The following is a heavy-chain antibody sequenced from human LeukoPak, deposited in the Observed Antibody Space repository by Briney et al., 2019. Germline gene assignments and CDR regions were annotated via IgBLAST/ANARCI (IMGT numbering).Heavy chain of an antibody. V-gene: IGHV3-21*01. CDR1: GFTFSSYS. D-gene: IGHD6-13*01. Sequence: GGSLRLSCAASGFTFSSYSMNWVRQAPGKGLEWVSSISSSSSYIYYADSVKGRFTISRDNAKNSLYLQMNSLRAEDTAVYYCARDGSGYSSSWYPNYYYYYYMDVWGKGTTVTVSS. J-gene: IGHJ6*03. CDR2: ISSSSSYI. CDR3: ARDGSGYSSSWYPNYYYYYYMDV.